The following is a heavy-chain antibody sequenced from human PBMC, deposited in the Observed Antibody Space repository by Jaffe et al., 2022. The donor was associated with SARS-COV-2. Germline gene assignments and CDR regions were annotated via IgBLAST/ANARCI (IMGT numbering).Heavy chain of an antibody. CDR2: ISSSSSYI. CDR3: AREEGTVTTGPYDDY. D-gene: IGHD4-17*01. Sequence: EVQLVESGGGLVKPGGSLRLSCAASGFTFSSYSMNWVRQAPGKGLEWVSSISSSSSYIYYADSVKGRFTISRDNAKNSLYLQMNSLRAEDTAVYYCAREEGTVTTGPYDDYWGQGTLVTVSS. V-gene: IGHV3-21*01. CDR1: GFTFSSYS. J-gene: IGHJ4*02.